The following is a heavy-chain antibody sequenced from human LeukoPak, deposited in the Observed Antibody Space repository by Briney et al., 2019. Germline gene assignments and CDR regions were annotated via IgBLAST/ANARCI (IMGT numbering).Heavy chain of an antibody. Sequence: SETLSLTCAVYGGSFSGYYWSWIRQPPGKGLEWIGEINHSGSTNYNPSLKSRVTISVDTSKNQFSLKLSSVTAADTAVYYCARVGYSYGSEWLDYWGQGTLVTVSS. CDR1: GGSFSGYY. V-gene: IGHV4-34*01. D-gene: IGHD5-18*01. J-gene: IGHJ4*02. CDR2: INHSGST. CDR3: ARVGYSYGSEWLDY.